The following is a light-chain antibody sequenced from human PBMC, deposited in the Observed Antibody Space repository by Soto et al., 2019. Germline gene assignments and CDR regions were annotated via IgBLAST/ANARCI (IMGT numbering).Light chain of an antibody. CDR2: LGS. CDR3: NQALQAFT. V-gene: IGKV2-28*01. Sequence: DIVMTQSPLSLPVTPGEPASISCRSSQSLLHSNGYNYLDWYLQKPGQSPQLLIYLGSNRASGVPDRFSGSGSGTDFTLKISRVEAEDVGVYYCNQALQAFTFGGGNKVEIK. J-gene: IGKJ4*01. CDR1: QSLLHSNGYNY.